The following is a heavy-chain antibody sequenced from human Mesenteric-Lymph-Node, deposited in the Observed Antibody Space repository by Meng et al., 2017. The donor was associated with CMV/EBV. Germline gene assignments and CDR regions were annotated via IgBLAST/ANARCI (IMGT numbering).Heavy chain of an antibody. J-gene: IGHJ5*02. CDR1: GGKSSGYN. CDR2: IIPFFGVV. D-gene: IGHD2-15*01. CDR3: ARGKDTYSNWFDT. V-gene: IGHV1-69*02. Sequence: CKASGGKSSGYNSSWVRQAPGQGLEGMGKIIPFFGVVNYEQKFQGRVTISADKSTSTTYMELSSLRYEDTAIYYCARGKDTYSNWFDTWGQGSLVTVSS.